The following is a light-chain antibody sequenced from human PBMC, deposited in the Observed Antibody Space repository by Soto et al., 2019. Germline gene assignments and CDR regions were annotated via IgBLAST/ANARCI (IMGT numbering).Light chain of an antibody. CDR2: GAS. CDR3: QQRSN. CDR1: QSVSNN. Sequence: EIVMTQSPATLSVSPGETATLSCRASQSVSNNVAWYQQNPGQAPRLLILGASNRATGIPARFSGSGSGTDFTLTISSLEPEDFAVYYCQQRSNFGQGTRLEIK. J-gene: IGKJ5*01. V-gene: IGKV3-11*01.